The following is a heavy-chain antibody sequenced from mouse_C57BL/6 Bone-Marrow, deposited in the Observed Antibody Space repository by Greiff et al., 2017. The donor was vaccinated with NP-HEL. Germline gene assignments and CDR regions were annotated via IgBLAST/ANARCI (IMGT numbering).Heavy chain of an antibody. D-gene: IGHD2-2*01. J-gene: IGHJ3*01. CDR3: TRGVIYYGYDTGFAY. CDR1: GYTFTSYW. Sequence: EVQLQQSGTVLARPGASVKMSCKTSGYTFTSYWMHWVKQRPGQGLEWIGAIYPGNSDTSYNQKFKGKAKLTAVTSASTAYMELSSLTNEDSAVYYCTRGVIYYGYDTGFAYWGQGTLVTVSA. CDR2: IYPGNSDT. V-gene: IGHV1-5*01.